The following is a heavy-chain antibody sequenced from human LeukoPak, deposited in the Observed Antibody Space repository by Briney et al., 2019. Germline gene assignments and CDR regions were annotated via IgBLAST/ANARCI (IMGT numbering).Heavy chain of an antibody. V-gene: IGHV3-23*01. CDR1: GFTFSRYN. CDR2: ITGNGTST. Sequence: GGSLRLSCAASGFTFSRYNMNWVRQAPGKGLEWVSTITGNGTSTYFADSVKGRFTISRDNSNNTLYLQMNSLRPEDTAVYYCASLDSWGQGTLVTVSS. CDR3: ASLDS. J-gene: IGHJ4*02.